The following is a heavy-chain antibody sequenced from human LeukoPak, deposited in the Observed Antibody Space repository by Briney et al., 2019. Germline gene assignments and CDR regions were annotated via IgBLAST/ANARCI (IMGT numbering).Heavy chain of an antibody. CDR3: ARDSGRDDSSGYYYSEVDY. CDR2: ISSSSSYI. D-gene: IGHD3-22*01. CDR1: GFTFSSYS. V-gene: IGHV3-21*01. J-gene: IGHJ4*02. Sequence: GGSLRLSCAASGFTFSSYSMNWVRQAPGKGLEWVSSISSSSSYIYYVDSVKGRFTISRDNAKNSLYLQMNSLRAEDTAVYYCARDSGRDDSSGYYYSEVDYWGQGTLVTVSS.